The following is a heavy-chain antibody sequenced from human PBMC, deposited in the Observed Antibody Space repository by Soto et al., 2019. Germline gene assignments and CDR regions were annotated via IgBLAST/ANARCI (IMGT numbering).Heavy chain of an antibody. CDR2: ISGSGGST. V-gene: IGHV3-23*01. Sequence: GGSLRLSCTASGFTFNRHAMSWVRQAPGKGLEWVSPISGSGGSTYYADSVKGRFTISRDNSKNTLYLQMNSLRAEDTAVYYCAKGRGFCSGTSGYVGSNHGGQEPRFTVS. D-gene: IGHD2-2*01. J-gene: IGHJ4*02. CDR3: AKGRGFCSGTSGYVGSNH. CDR1: GFTFNRHA.